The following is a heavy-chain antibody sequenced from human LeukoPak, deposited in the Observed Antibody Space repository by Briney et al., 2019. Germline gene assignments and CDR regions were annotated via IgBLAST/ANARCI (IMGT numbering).Heavy chain of an antibody. J-gene: IGHJ4*02. CDR1: GGSFSGYY. V-gene: IGHV4-34*01. D-gene: IGHD3-10*01. Sequence: SETLSLTCAVDGGSFSGYYWSRISQPPGKGRGWIGEINHSGSTNYNPSLKRRATISVDTSKNQFSLKLSSVTAADTAVYYCAREFGELLSWGQGTLVTVSS. CDR2: INHSGST. CDR3: AREFGELLS.